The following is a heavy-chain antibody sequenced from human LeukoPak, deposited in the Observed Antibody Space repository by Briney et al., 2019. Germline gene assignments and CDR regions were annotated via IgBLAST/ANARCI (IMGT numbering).Heavy chain of an antibody. Sequence: GGSQRLSCAASGFTFSSYWMHWVRQAPGKGLVWVSRINTDGSSTNYADSVKGRFTISRDNAKNTLYLQMNSLRAEDTAIYYCARDLGVVPPEDYDYFDYWGQGTLVTVSS. V-gene: IGHV3-74*01. J-gene: IGHJ4*02. CDR3: ARDLGVVPPEDYDYFDY. CDR1: GFTFSSYW. CDR2: INTDGSST. D-gene: IGHD2-2*01.